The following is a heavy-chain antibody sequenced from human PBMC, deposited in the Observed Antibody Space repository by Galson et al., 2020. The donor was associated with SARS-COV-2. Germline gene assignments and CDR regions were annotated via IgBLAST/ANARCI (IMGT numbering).Heavy chain of an antibody. CDR2: LYYSGST. J-gene: IGHJ5*02. CDR1: GGSISSSSYY. D-gene: IGHD3-10*01. V-gene: IGHV4-39*01. Sequence: SETLSLTCTVSGGSISSSSYYWGWLRQPPGKGLERIGSLYYSGSTYYHPYHKSQVTISVDTSKNHFSLKLSSVTAADTAVYYCARPLSETPMVRGVTYNWFDPWGQGPLVTVSS. CDR3: ARPLSETPMVRGVTYNWFDP.